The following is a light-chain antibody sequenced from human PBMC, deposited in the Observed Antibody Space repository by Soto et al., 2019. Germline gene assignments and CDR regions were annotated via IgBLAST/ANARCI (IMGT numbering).Light chain of an antibody. J-gene: IGKJ2*01. CDR1: QSVRNNY. Sequence: ETVLTQSPGTLSLSPGERATLSCRASQSVRNNYLAWYQQKPGQAPRLLIYGASGRANGTPDRFSGSGSGTDFTLTISRLEPEYFAVYYCQQYGTSPYTLGQGTKLEI. CDR3: QQYGTSPYT. V-gene: IGKV3-20*01. CDR2: GAS.